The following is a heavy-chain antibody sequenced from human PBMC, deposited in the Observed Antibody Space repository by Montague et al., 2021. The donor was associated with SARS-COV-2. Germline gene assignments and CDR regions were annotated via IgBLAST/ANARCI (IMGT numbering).Heavy chain of an antibody. D-gene: IGHD3-10*01. V-gene: IGHV4-39*01. CDR1: GGSISSSSYY. Sequence: SETLSLTCTVSGGSISSSSYYWGWIRQPPGKGLEWIGGIYYSGSTYYNPSLKSRVTISVDTSKNQFSLKLSSVTAADTAVYYCARHTYYYGSGNYWFDPWGQGTLVTVSS. CDR2: IYYSGST. CDR3: ARHTYYYGSGNYWFDP. J-gene: IGHJ5*02.